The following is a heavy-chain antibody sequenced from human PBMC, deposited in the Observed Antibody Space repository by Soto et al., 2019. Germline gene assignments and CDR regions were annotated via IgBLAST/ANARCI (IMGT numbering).Heavy chain of an antibody. V-gene: IGHV4-31*03. J-gene: IGHJ4*02. CDR2: IYYSGST. CDR3: ARSGYSYGPNPLLY. CDR1: GGSISSGGYY. D-gene: IGHD5-18*01. Sequence: SETLSLTCTVSGGSISSGGYYWSWIRQHPGKGLERIGYIYYSGSTNYNPSLKSRVTISVDTSKNQFSLKLRSVTAAVTAVYYCARSGYSYGPNPLLYWGQGTLVTVSS.